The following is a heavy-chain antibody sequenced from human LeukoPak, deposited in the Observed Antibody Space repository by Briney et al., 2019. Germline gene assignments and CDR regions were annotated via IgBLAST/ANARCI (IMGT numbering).Heavy chain of an antibody. D-gene: IGHD1-26*01. J-gene: IGHJ4*02. CDR2: ISYDGSTK. Sequence: GGSLRLSCAASGFTFSSYGMSWVRQAPGKRLEWVAVISYDGSTKNYADSVKGRFTISRDNSKNTLNLQMNSLRAEDTAVYYRARSPGILGANYFDYWGQGTLVTVSS. V-gene: IGHV3-30*03. CDR3: ARSPGILGANYFDY. CDR1: GFTFSSYG.